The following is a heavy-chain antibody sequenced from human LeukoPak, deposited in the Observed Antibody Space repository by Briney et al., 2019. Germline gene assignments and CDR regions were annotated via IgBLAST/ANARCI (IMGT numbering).Heavy chain of an antibody. CDR3: ARRPWYYGSGSYTFDY. CDR1: GGSFSGYY. D-gene: IGHD3-10*01. Sequence: SETLSLTCAVYGGSFSGYYWSWIRQPPGKGLEWIGEINHSGSTNYNPSLKSRVTISVDTSKNQFSLKLSSVTAADTAVYYSARRPWYYGSGSYTFDYWGQGTLVTVSS. CDR2: INHSGST. V-gene: IGHV4-34*01. J-gene: IGHJ4*02.